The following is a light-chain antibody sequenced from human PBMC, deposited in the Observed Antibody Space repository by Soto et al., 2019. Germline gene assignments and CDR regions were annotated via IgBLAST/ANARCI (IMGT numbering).Light chain of an antibody. V-gene: IGKV4-1*01. CDR2: WAS. CDR1: QSVFYSSNNKNY. J-gene: IGKJ2*01. Sequence: DFAVTQSPDSLAVSLGERATINCKSTQSVFYSSNNKNYLAWYQQKPGQPPKLLIYWASTRESGVPDRFSGSGSGTDFTLTISSLQAEDVAVYYCQQYYSIPYTFGQGTKLEIK. CDR3: QQYYSIPYT.